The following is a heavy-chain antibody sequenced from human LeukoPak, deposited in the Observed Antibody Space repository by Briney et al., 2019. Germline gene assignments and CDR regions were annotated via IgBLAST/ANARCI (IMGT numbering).Heavy chain of an antibody. CDR2: IYPGDSDT. CDR3: GRKSYSYGSGDAFDT. J-gene: IGHJ3*02. CDR1: GYSFTSYW. D-gene: IGHD5-18*01. V-gene: IGHV5-51*01. Sequence: GESLKISCKGSGYSFTSYWIGWVRQMPGKGLEWMGIIYPGDSDTRYSPSFQGQVTISADKSISTAYLQWSSLKASDTALYYCGRKSYSYGSGDAFDTWGQGTMVTVSS.